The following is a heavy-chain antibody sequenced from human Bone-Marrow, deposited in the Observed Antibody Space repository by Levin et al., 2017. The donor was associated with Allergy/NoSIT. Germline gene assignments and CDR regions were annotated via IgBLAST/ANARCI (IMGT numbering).Heavy chain of an antibody. V-gene: IGHV4-59*01. Sequence: PSQTLSLTCTVSGGSISNSYWSWIRQPPGKGLEWIGYIYYSGSTSYNPSLKSRVTISVDTSKNHFSLKLSSVTAADTAVYYCARVICRKSTRSAYGLDVWGQGTTVTVSS. CDR3: ARVICRKSTRSAYGLDV. D-gene: IGHD2-2*01. J-gene: IGHJ6*02. CDR2: IYYSGST. CDR1: GGSISNSY.